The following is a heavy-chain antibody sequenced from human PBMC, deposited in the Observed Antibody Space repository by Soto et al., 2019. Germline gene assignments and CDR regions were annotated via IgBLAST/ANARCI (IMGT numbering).Heavy chain of an antibody. CDR1: GGSITSGGYY. J-gene: IGHJ4*02. CDR3: ARGMAEEQIFYYFDY. V-gene: IGHV4-31*03. D-gene: IGHD3-9*01. Sequence: TSETLSLTCTVSGGSITSGGYYWSWIRQHPGKGLEWIGYIYYSGFTYYNPSLKSRVTISVETSKNPFSLKLSSVTAADTDVYYCARGMAEEQIFYYFDYWGQGALVTVSS. CDR2: IYYSGFT.